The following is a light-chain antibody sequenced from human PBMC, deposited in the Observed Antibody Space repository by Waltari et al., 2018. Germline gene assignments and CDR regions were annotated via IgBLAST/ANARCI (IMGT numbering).Light chain of an antibody. CDR2: KIA. J-gene: IGKJ1*01. V-gene: IGKV2-30*02. CDR1: QSLVHTDGKTY. Sequence: DVVMTQSPLFLPVTLGQPASISCKSSQSLVHTDGKTYLNWFQQRPGLSPRRLIYKIANRDSGGPDRFSGSRSGTDVTLKISRVEAEDVGVDYCMQATHWPLSFGQGTKVEIK. CDR3: MQATHWPLS.